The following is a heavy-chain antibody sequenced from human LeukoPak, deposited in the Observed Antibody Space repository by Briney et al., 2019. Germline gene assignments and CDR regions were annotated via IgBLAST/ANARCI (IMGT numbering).Heavy chain of an antibody. CDR3: ARDMVGMNFDY. J-gene: IGHJ4*02. V-gene: IGHV3-30-3*01. CDR2: ILFDGSNK. Sequence: SGRSLRLSCAASGFTFSSYTMHWVRQAPGKGLEWVAMILFDGSNKYYADSVKGRFTISRDNSKNTLYLQMSSLRAEDTAVYYCARDMVGMNFDYWGQGTLVTVSS. D-gene: IGHD3-10*01. CDR1: GFTFSSYT.